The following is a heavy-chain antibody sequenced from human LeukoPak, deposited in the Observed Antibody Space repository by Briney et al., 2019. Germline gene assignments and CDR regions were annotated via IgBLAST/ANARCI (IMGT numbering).Heavy chain of an antibody. CDR1: GYTFTGYY. D-gene: IGHD2-2*01. J-gene: IGHJ6*03. CDR3: ARVAGYCSSTSCWKYYYYMDV. Sequence: GASVKVSCKASGYTFTGYYMHWVRQAPGQGLEWMGWINPNSGGTNYAQKFQGRVTMTRDTSISTAYMELSRLRSDDTAVYYCARVAGYCSSTSCWKYYYYMDVWGKGTTVTISS. V-gene: IGHV1-2*02. CDR2: INPNSGGT.